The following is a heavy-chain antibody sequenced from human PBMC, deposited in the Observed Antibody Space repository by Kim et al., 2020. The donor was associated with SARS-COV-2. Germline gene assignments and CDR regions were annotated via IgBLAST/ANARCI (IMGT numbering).Heavy chain of an antibody. J-gene: IGHJ4*02. Sequence: PGGSLRLSCAASGFTFGDYAMHWVRQAPGKGLEWVSGISWNSGSIGYADSVKGRFTISRDNAKNSLYLQMNSLRAEDTALYYCASQYNWNDDEGYIGYYFDYWGQGTLVTVSS. V-gene: IGHV3-9*01. CDR1: GFTFGDYA. D-gene: IGHD1-1*01. CDR3: ASQYNWNDDEGYIGYYFDY. CDR2: ISWNSGSI.